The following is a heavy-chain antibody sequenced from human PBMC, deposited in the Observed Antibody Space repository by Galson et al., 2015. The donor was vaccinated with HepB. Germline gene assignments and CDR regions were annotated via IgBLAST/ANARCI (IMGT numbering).Heavy chain of an antibody. CDR1: GVTFNGYG. CDR3: ARDTYYGSGSYYNGPFDS. D-gene: IGHD3-10*01. V-gene: IGHV3-30*03. J-gene: IGHJ5*01. CDR2: ISYDGSNQ. Sequence: SLRLSCAASGVTFNGYGIHWVRQAPGKGLDWVTVISYDGSNQYYSDAVKGRFTISRDNSNNTVYLQIKSPRAEDTAVYYCARDTYYGSGSYYNGPFDSWGQGTLVTVS.